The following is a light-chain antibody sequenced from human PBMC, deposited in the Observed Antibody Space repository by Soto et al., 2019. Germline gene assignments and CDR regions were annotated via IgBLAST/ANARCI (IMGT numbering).Light chain of an antibody. J-gene: IGKJ1*01. CDR1: QSISSY. Sequence: MQIAKVPISVASWLLKRVTITCRASQSISSYLNWYQQKPGKAPKLLIYAASSLQSGVPSRFSGSGSGTDFTLTISSLEPEEFAIYCCPHSCRTPRMFGRGTKVDIK. V-gene: IGKV1-39*01. CDR2: AAS. CDR3: PHSCRTPRM.